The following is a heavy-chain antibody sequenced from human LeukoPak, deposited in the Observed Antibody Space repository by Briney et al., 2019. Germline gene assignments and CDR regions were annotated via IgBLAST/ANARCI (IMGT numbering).Heavy chain of an antibody. CDR3: ARWYYYDSSGYYSY. CDR2: ISYDGSNK. CDR1: GFTFSSYA. J-gene: IGHJ4*02. D-gene: IGHD3-22*01. V-gene: IGHV3-30-3*01. Sequence: GGSLRLSCAASGFTFSSYAMHWVRQAPGKGLEWVAVISYDGSNKYYADSVKGRFTISRDNSKNTLYLQMNSLRAEDTAVYYCARWYYYDSSGYYSYWGQGTLVTVSS.